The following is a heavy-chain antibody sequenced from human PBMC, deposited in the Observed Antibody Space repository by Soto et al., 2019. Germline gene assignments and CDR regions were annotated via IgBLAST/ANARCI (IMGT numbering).Heavy chain of an antibody. V-gene: IGHV3-30*18. CDR3: AKERKPVLEWLLPLYYYYYGMDV. Sequence: TGGSLRLSCAASGFTFSSYGMHWVRQAPGKGLEWVAVISYDGSNKYYADSVKGRFTISRDNSKNTLYLQMNSLRAEDTAVYYCAKERKPVLEWLLPLYYYYYGMDVWGQGTTVTVSS. CDR1: GFTFSSYG. D-gene: IGHD3-3*01. CDR2: ISYDGSNK. J-gene: IGHJ6*02.